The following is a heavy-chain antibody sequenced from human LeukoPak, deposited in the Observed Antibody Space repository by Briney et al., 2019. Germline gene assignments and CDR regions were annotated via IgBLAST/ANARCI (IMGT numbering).Heavy chain of an antibody. CDR1: GGSISLSYYY. Sequence: EASETLSLTCSVSGGSISLSYYYWGWIRQPRGKALEWIGSVYYSGTTSYNPSLKSRVTISVDMSKNHFSLRLSSVTAADTAMYYCARGTLYSGWSYYFDYWGQGSQVTVSS. J-gene: IGHJ4*02. D-gene: IGHD6-19*01. CDR3: ARGTLYSGWSYYFDY. V-gene: IGHV4-39*07. CDR2: VYYSGTT.